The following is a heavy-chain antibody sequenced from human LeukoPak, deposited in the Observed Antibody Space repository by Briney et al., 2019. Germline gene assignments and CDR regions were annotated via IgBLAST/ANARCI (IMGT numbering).Heavy chain of an antibody. CDR1: GFTFSSTW. CDR3: ARSFRSTWYYFDY. V-gene: IGHV3-7*01. J-gene: IGHJ4*02. Sequence: GGSLRLSCAASGFTFSSTWMSWVRQAPGKGLEWVANIKQDGSKKYYVDSVKGRFTISRDNAKNSLYLQMNSLRAEDTAVYYCARSFRSTWYYFDYWGQGTLVTVSS. CDR2: IKQDGSKK. D-gene: IGHD6-13*01.